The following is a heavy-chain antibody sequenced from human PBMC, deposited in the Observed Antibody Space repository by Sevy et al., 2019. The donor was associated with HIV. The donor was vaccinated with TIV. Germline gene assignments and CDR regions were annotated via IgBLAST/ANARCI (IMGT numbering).Heavy chain of an antibody. V-gene: IGHV3-74*03. J-gene: IGHJ6*03. CDR2: INSDGSIT. CDR1: GFTFTNYW. D-gene: IGHD3-3*01. Sequence: GGSLRLSCAASGFTFTNYWMHWVRQAPGKGLVWISRINSDGSITTYADSVKGRFTISRDNAKNKLYLQMNSLRAEDTTLYYAVYYDCWGRSSEYYMDVWGKGTTVTVSS. CDR3: VYYDCWGRSSEYYMDV.